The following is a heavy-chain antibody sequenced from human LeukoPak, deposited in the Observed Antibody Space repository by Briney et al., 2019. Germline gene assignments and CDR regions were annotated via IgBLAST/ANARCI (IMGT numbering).Heavy chain of an antibody. Sequence: ASVKVSCTASGYTFTGYYMHWVRQAPGQGLEWVGWINPNSGGTNNAQKFQGRGTMTRDTSISTAYIELSRLRSDDTAVYYCARVITIFGVVANWGQGTLVTVSS. V-gene: IGHV1-2*02. CDR2: INPNSGGT. J-gene: IGHJ4*02. D-gene: IGHD3-3*01. CDR3: ARVITIFGVVAN. CDR1: GYTFTGYY.